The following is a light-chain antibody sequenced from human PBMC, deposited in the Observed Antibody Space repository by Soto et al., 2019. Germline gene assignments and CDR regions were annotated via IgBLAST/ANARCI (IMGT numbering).Light chain of an antibody. V-gene: IGLV1-47*01. Sequence: QSVLTQPPSASGTPGQRATISCSGSSSNIGSNYVYWYQQLPGTAPKLLIYRNDQRPSGVPDRFTGFKSGTSASLAISGLRSEDEADFYCAAWDDSLSGGVFGGGTKLTVL. CDR2: RND. J-gene: IGLJ3*02. CDR3: AAWDDSLSGGV. CDR1: SSNIGSNY.